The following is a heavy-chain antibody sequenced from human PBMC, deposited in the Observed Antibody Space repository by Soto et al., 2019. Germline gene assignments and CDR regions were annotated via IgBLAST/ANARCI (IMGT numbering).Heavy chain of an antibody. D-gene: IGHD2-2*01. V-gene: IGHV3-48*02. J-gene: IGHJ4*02. Sequence: PGGSLRLSCAASGFTFSTYSMNWARQAPGKGLEWVSYISSSSSPIYYADSVKGRFTIARDNAKNSLYLQMNSLRDEDTAVYYCAREGYCSSTSCVEYWGQGTLVTVSS. CDR1: GFTFSTYS. CDR2: ISSSSSPI. CDR3: AREGYCSSTSCVEY.